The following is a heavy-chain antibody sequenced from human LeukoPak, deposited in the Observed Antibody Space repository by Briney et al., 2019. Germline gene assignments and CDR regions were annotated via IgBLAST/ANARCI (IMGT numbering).Heavy chain of an antibody. CDR2: ISAYNGNT. D-gene: IGHD3-10*01. V-gene: IGHV1-18*01. Sequence: GASVKVSCKSSGYTFTIYGISWVRQAPGQGLEWMGWISAYNGNTNYAQKLQGRVTMTTDTSTSTAYMELRSLRSDDTAVYYCARDHGLWFGETSDYYGMDVWGQGTTVTVSS. CDR1: GYTFTIYG. J-gene: IGHJ6*02. CDR3: ARDHGLWFGETSDYYGMDV.